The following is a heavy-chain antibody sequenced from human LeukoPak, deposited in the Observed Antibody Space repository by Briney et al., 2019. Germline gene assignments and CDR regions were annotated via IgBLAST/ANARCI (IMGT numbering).Heavy chain of an antibody. CDR1: GFTFSNYA. V-gene: IGHV3-23*01. D-gene: IGHD2-2*01. J-gene: IGHJ5*02. CDR3: ARGLGCSTSSCRYNWFDP. Sequence: PGGSLRLSCAASGFTFSNYAMTWVRQAPGEGLEWVAFISQSGGRSTDYADSVRGRFTISRDNSEDTLYLQMNSLRAEDTAVYHCARGLGCSTSSCRYNWFDPWGQGTLVTVSS. CDR2: ISQSGGRST.